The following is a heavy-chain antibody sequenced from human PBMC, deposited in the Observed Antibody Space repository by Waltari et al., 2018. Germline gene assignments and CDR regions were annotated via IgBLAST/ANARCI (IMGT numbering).Heavy chain of an antibody. CDR3: ARGRATTVTTHWYFDL. J-gene: IGHJ2*01. V-gene: IGHV4-34*01. CDR2: INHSGST. Sequence: QVQLQQWGAGLLKPSETLSLTCAVYGGSFSGYYWSWIRQPPGKGLEWIGEINHSGSTNYNPSLKSRVTISVDTSKNQFSLKLSSVTAADTAVYYCARGRATTVTTHWYFDLWGRGTLVTVSS. D-gene: IGHD4-17*01. CDR1: GGSFSGYY.